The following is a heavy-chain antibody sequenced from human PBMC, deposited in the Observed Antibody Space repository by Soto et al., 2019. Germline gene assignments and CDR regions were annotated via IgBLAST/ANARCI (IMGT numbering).Heavy chain of an antibody. J-gene: IGHJ6*02. CDR1: GFTFSSYA. CDR2: ISGSGGST. D-gene: IGHD6-13*01. Sequence: GGSLILSCAXSGFTFSSYAMSWVRQAPGKGLEWVSAISGSGGSTYYADSVKGRFTISRDNSKNTLYLQMNSLRAEDTAVYYCAKKFKDSYSSSWYRHYYYYYGMDVWGQGTTVTVSS. CDR3: AKKFKDSYSSSWYRHYYYYYGMDV. V-gene: IGHV3-23*01.